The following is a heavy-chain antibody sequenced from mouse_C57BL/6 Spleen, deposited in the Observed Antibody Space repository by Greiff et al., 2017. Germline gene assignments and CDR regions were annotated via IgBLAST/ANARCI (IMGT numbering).Heavy chain of an antibody. D-gene: IGHD1-1*01. CDR2: INPNNGGT. CDR3: ARPITTVDWYFDV. V-gene: IGHV1-26*01. Sequence: EVQLQQSGPELVKPGASVKISCKASGYTFTDYYMNWVKRSHGKSLERIGGINPNNGGTSYNQKFKGKATLTVDKSSSTAYMELRSLTSEDSAVYYCARPITTVDWYFDVWGTGTTVTVSS. J-gene: IGHJ1*03. CDR1: GYTFTDYY.